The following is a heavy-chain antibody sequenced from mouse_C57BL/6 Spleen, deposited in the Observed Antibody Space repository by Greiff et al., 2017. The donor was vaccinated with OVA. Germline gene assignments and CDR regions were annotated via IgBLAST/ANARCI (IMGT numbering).Heavy chain of an antibody. Sequence: QVQLKESGAELVRPGASVKLSCKASGYTFTDYYINWVKQRPGQGLEWIARIYPGSGNTYYNEKFKGKATLTAEKSSSTAYMQLSSLTSEDSAVYFCARGHYGSSFLDYWGQGTTLTVSS. CDR2: IYPGSGNT. V-gene: IGHV1-76*01. J-gene: IGHJ2*01. CDR1: GYTFTDYY. CDR3: ARGHYGSSFLDY. D-gene: IGHD1-1*01.